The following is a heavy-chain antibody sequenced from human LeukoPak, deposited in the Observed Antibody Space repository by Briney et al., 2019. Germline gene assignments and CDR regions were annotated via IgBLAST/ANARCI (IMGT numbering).Heavy chain of an antibody. CDR1: GGSITSTSYY. Sequence: SETLSLTCSVSGGSITSTSYYWGWIRQPPGKGLEWIGSIYYSGSTYYNPSLKSRVTISVDTSKNQFSLKLSSVTAADTAVYYCARVYNYDILTGYYYNWFDPWGQGTLVTVSS. V-gene: IGHV4-39*07. J-gene: IGHJ5*02. CDR3: ARVYNYDILTGYYYNWFDP. D-gene: IGHD3-9*01. CDR2: IYYSGST.